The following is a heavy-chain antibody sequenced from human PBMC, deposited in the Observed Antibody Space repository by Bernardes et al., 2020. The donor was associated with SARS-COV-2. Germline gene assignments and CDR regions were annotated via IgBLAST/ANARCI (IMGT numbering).Heavy chain of an antibody. CDR3: ARRGYNYGYLDY. J-gene: IGHJ4*02. CDR2: LYYSGST. Sequence: SETLSLTCTVSGGSISSTNYYWGWIRQPPGKGLEWIGSLYYSGSTYYNPSLKSRVTLSVDTSKNQFSLRLSSVTAADTAVYYCARRGYNYGYLDYWGQGTLVTVSS. CDR1: GGSISSTNYY. V-gene: IGHV4-39*01. D-gene: IGHD5-18*01.